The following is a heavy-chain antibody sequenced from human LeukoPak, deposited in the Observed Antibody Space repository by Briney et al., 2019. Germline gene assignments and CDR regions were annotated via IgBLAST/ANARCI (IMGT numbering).Heavy chain of an antibody. J-gene: IGHJ3*02. CDR3: ARRMIVVATDAFDI. Sequence: ASVKVSCKASGYTFTSYDINWVRQATGQGLEWRGWMNPNSGNTGYAQKFQGRVTMTRNTSISTAYMELSSLRSEDTAVYYCARRMIVVATDAFDIWGQGTMVTVSS. V-gene: IGHV1-8*01. CDR1: GYTFTSYD. D-gene: IGHD3-22*01. CDR2: MNPNSGNT.